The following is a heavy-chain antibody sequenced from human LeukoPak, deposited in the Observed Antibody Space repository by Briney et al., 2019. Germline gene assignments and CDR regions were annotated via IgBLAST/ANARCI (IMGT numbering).Heavy chain of an antibody. V-gene: IGHV3-21*01. CDR3: ARQLVVKNFDY. CDR1: GFTCSSYS. CDR2: ISSSSSYI. D-gene: IGHD3-22*01. Sequence: GGSLRLSCAASGFTCSSYSMNWVRQAPGKGLEWVSSISSSSSYIYYADSVKGRFTISRDNAKNSLYLQMNSLRAEDTAVYYCARQLVVKNFDYWGQGTLVTVSS. J-gene: IGHJ4*02.